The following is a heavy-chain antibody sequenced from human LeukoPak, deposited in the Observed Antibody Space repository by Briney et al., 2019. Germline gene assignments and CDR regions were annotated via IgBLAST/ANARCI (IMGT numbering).Heavy chain of an antibody. Sequence: GESLKISCKGSGYSFTSYWIGWVRQMPGKGLEWMGIIHPGDSDTTYSPSFQGQVTISADKSISTAYLQWSSLKASDTAMYYCARRDGYCSSTSCYADYYYGMDVWGQGTTVTVSS. CDR2: IHPGDSDT. J-gene: IGHJ6*02. CDR3: ARRDGYCSSTSCYADYYYGMDV. D-gene: IGHD2-2*01. CDR1: GYSFTSYW. V-gene: IGHV5-51*01.